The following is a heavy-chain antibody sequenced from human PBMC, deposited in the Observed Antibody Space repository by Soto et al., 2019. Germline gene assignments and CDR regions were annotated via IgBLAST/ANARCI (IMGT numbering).Heavy chain of an antibody. Sequence: IQLVQSAGEVKRPGASVKVSCKASGYTFNTFGITWVRQAPGQGLEWMGCVSGYSDKRDYSRKLQDRITLTADPSTTTSYMELRSLTSDDTAVYYCARASGKYFGDNDFGGQGTLVTVSS. CDR3: ARASGKYFGDNDF. CDR1: GYTFNTFG. D-gene: IGHD2-21*02. V-gene: IGHV1-18*01. J-gene: IGHJ4*02. CDR2: VSGYSDKR.